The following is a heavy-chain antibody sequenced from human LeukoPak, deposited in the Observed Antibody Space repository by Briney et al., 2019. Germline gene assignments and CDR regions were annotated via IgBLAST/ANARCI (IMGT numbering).Heavy chain of an antibody. V-gene: IGHV3-30*18. D-gene: IGHD1-26*01. CDR2: ISYDGSNK. CDR3: AKDWLDSGSHDY. Sequence: GGSLRLSCAASGFTFSSYGMHWVPQAPGKGLEWVAVISYDGSNKYYADSVKGRFTISRDNSKNTLYLQMNSLRAEDTAVYYCAKDWLDSGSHDYWGQGTLVTVSS. J-gene: IGHJ4*02. CDR1: GFTFSSYG.